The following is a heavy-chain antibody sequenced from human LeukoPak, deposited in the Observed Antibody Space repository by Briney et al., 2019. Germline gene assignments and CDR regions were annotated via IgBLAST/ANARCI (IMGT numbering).Heavy chain of an antibody. Sequence: ASVKVSCKASGYTFTSYAMNWVRQAPGQGLEWMGWINPNSGGTNYAQKFQGRVTMTRDTSISTAYMELSRLRSDDTAVYYCARASEGYWFGELPHYYYYMDVWGKGTTVTISS. CDR2: INPNSGGT. CDR1: GYTFTSYA. D-gene: IGHD3-10*01. J-gene: IGHJ6*03. V-gene: IGHV1-2*02. CDR3: ARASEGYWFGELPHYYYYMDV.